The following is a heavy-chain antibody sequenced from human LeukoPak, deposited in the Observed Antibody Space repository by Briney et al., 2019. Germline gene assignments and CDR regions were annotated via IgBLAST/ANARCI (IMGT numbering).Heavy chain of an antibody. CDR1: GFTFSSYW. D-gene: IGHD1-1*01. CDR3: ATANSGHDI. V-gene: IGHV3-74*01. CDR2: ISADGSFT. J-gene: IGHJ3*02. Sequence: GGSLRLSCAASGFTFSSYWMHWVRQAPGKGLVWVTRISADGSFTLYADSVKGRFTISRDNAKNTLYLQMNSLRAEDTAVYYCATANSGHDIWGQGTTVTVSS.